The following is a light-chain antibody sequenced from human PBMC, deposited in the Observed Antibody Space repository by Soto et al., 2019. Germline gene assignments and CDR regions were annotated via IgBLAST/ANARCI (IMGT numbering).Light chain of an antibody. CDR1: QSVSSSY. J-gene: IGKJ1*01. CDR3: QQRSNWPPIT. V-gene: IGKV3-11*01. CDR2: DAS. Sequence: TQSPATRSLSPGERATLSCRASQSVSSSYLAWYQQRPGQAPRLLIYDASHRAAGIPARFSGSGFGTDFTLTISSLEPEDAAVYYCQQRSNWPPITFGQGTKVDIK.